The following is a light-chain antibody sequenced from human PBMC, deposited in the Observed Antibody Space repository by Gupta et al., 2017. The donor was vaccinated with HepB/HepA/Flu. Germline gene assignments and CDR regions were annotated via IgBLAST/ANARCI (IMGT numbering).Light chain of an antibody. J-gene: IGKJ5*01. CDR1: QEISNY. V-gene: IGKV1-33*01. Sequence: DIQMTQSPSSLSASVGDRVTITCQASQEISNYLNWYQQTPGKAPKLLIYDASNLETGVPSRFSGSGSGTDFTVTISSLQPEDIATYYCQQDDNLPITFGQGTLLEIK. CDR3: QQDDNLPIT. CDR2: DAS.